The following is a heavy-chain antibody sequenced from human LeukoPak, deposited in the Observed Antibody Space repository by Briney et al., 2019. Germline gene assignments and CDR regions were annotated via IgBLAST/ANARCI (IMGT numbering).Heavy chain of an antibody. CDR2: IYYSGNT. CDR3: ARAGSGYYVLDH. J-gene: IGHJ4*02. V-gene: IGHV4-59*01. CDR1: GGSIRSYY. D-gene: IGHD5-12*01. Sequence: PSETLSLTCTVSGGSIRSYYWSWIRQPPGKGLEWIGYIYYSGNTDSNPSLKSRVTISVDTSKNQFSLNLRSVTAADTAAYYCARAGSGYYVLDHWGQGTLVTVSS.